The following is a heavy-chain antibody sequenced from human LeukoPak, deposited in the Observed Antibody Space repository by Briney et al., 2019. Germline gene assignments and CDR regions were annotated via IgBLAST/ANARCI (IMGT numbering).Heavy chain of an antibody. Sequence: ASVKVSCKASGGTFSSYTISWVRQAPGQGLEWMGRIIPILGIANYAQKFQGRVTITADKSTSTAYMELSSLRSEDTAVYYRAREGIVGATALDYWGQGTLVTVSS. V-gene: IGHV1-69*04. D-gene: IGHD1-26*01. J-gene: IGHJ4*02. CDR2: IIPILGIA. CDR1: GGTFSSYT. CDR3: AREGIVGATALDY.